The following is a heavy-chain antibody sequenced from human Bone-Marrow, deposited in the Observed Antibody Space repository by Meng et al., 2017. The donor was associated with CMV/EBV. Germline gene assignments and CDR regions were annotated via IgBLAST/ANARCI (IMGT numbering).Heavy chain of an antibody. D-gene: IGHD2-2*02. CDR2: IRYDGSNK. CDR1: GFTFSSYG. J-gene: IGHJ6*02. CDR3: AKDGPRCSSTSCYRRIYDYYYGMDV. V-gene: IGHV3-30*02. Sequence: GESLKIFCAASGFTFSSYGMHWVRQAPGKGLEWVAFIRYDGSNKYHADSVKGRFTISRDNSKNTLYLQMNSLRAEDTAGYYCAKDGPRCSSTSCYRRIYDYYYGMDVWGQGTTVTVSS.